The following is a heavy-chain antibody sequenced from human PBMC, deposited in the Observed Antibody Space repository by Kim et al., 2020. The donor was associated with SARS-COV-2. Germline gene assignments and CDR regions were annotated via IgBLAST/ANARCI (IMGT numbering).Heavy chain of an antibody. CDR1: GGSFSGYY. J-gene: IGHJ3*02. V-gene: IGHV4-34*01. D-gene: IGHD2-15*01. CDR2: INHSGST. CDR3: ARGCRNIVVVVAWAFDI. Sequence: SETLSLTCAVYGGSFSGYYWSWIRQPPGKGLEWIGEINHSGSTNYNPSLKSRVTISVDTSKNQFSLKLSSVTAADTAVYYCARGCRNIVVVVAWAFDIWGQGTMVTVSS.